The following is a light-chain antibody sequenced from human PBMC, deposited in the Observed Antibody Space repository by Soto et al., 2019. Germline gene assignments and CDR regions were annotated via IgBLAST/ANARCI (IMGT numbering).Light chain of an antibody. CDR2: DTS. CDR1: QSVSSSY. Sequence: EMVLTQSPGTLSLSPGERATLSCRASQSVSSSYLAWYQQKPGQAPRLLMYDTSTRATGVPTRFSGSRSGAEFTLTINSLQSEDFAVYYCQQYNNWPQTFGQGTKVDI. CDR3: QQYNNWPQT. V-gene: IGKV3-15*01. J-gene: IGKJ1*01.